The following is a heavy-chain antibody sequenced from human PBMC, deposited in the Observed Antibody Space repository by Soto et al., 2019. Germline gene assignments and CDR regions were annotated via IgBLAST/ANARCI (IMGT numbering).Heavy chain of an antibody. J-gene: IGHJ4*02. CDR1: GYSFTGYY. V-gene: IGHV1-2*02. CDR2: INPDSGAT. CDR3: ARGDYGTGGYPFPYFDY. Sequence: HEHLVQSGAEVKRPGASLKVSCKASGYSFTGYYIHWVRQAPGQGLEWMGWINPDSGATNYAQNCQGRVTLTSDTSISTASMDLTSLTSDDTAVYYCARGDYGTGGYPFPYFDYWGQGTLVIVSP. D-gene: IGHD2-8*02.